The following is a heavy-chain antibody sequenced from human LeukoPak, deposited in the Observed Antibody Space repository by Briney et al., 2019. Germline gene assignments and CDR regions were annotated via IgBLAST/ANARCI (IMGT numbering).Heavy chain of an antibody. J-gene: IGHJ3*02. V-gene: IGHV4-59*12. Sequence: SETLSLTCTVSGGSISSYYWSWIRQPPGKGLEWIGYIYYSGSTNYNPSLTSRVTISVDTSKDQFSLKLSSVTAADTAVYYCARGPPIRVALVELFDIWGQGTMVTVSS. CDR1: GGSISSYY. CDR3: ARGPPIRVALVELFDI. CDR2: IYYSGST. D-gene: IGHD2-2*01.